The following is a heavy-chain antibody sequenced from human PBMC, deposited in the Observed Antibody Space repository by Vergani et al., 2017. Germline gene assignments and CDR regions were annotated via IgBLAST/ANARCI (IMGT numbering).Heavy chain of an antibody. D-gene: IGHD3-22*01. J-gene: IGHJ6*02. CDR2: ISGSGGST. Sequence: EVQLLESGGGLVQPGGSLRLSCAASGFTFSSYAMSWVRQAPGKGLEWVSAISGSGGSTYYADSVKGRFTISRDNSKNTLYLQMNSMRAEDAAVYYCGKDAVAYYYDSSGYYSYYYYYGMDVWGQXP. CDR3: GKDAVAYYYDSSGYYSYYYYYGMDV. CDR1: GFTFSSYA. V-gene: IGHV3-23*01.